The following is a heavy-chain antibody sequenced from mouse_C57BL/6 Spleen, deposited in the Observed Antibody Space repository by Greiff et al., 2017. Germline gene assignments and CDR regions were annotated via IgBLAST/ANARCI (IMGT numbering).Heavy chain of an antibody. V-gene: IGHV3-6*01. CDR3: ATYYGNYGFAY. CDR1: GYSITSGYY. J-gene: IGHJ3*01. Sequence: EVQLQQSGPGLVKPSQSLSLTCSVTGYSITSGYYWNWIRQFPGNKLEWMGYISYDGSNNYNPSLKNRISITRDTSKNQFFLKLNSVTTEDTATYYCATYYGNYGFAYWGQGTLVTVSA. CDR2: ISYDGSN. D-gene: IGHD2-10*01.